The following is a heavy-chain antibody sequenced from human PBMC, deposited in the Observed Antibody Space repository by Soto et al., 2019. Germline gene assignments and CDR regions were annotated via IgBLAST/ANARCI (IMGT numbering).Heavy chain of an antibody. V-gene: IGHV1-2*04. J-gene: IGHJ1*01. CDR2: INPNSGGT. D-gene: IGHD3-10*01. Sequence: GASVKVSCKASGYTFTGHYMHWVRQAPGQGLEWMEWINPNSGGTNYAQKFQGWVTMTRDTSISTAYMELSRLRSDDTAVYYCARYGSGSYYAYWGQGTPVTVSS. CDR1: GYTFTGHY. CDR3: ARYGSGSYYAY.